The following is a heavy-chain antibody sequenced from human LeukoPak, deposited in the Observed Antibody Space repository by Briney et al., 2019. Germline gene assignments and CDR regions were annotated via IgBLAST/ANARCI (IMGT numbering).Heavy chain of an antibody. CDR2: IYSGGST. CDR1: GFTFSHYS. J-gene: IGHJ4*02. CDR3: AGRRYSSSWYFDY. D-gene: IGHD6-13*01. V-gene: IGHV3-53*01. Sequence: GGSLRLSCVASGFTFSHYSMNWVRQAPGKGLEWISVIYSGGSTYYADSVKGRFTISRDNSKNTLYLQMNSLRAEDTAVYYCAGRRYSSSWYFDYWGQGTLVTVSS.